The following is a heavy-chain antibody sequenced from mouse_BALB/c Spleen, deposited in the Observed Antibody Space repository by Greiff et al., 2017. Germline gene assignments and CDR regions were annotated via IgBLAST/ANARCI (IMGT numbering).Heavy chain of an antibody. CDR2: IYPGSGST. J-gene: IGHJ2*01. V-gene: IGHV1S22*01. CDR3: TRSGERPLCYFDY. CDR1: GYTFTSYW. D-gene: IGHD3-1*01. Sequence: LQQPGSELVRPGASVKLSCKASGYTFTSYWMHWVKQRHGQGLEWIGNIYPGSGSTNYDEKFKSKGTLTVDTSSSTAYMHLSSLTSEDSAVYYCTRSGERPLCYFDYWGQGTTLTVSA.